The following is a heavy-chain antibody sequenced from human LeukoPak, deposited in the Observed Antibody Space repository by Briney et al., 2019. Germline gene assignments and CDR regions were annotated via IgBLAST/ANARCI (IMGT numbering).Heavy chain of an antibody. V-gene: IGHV3-23*01. D-gene: IGHD3-10*01. CDR2: ISGRDGRT. Sequence: GGSLRLSCSVSGLTFYTYAMSWVRQAPGKGLEWVSAISGRDGRTYYTDSVKGRFTISRDNSKNTLYLQMNSLRAEDTAVYFCTRETYHYTSGNWGQGTLVTVSS. J-gene: IGHJ4*02. CDR1: GLTFYTYA. CDR3: TRETYHYTSGN.